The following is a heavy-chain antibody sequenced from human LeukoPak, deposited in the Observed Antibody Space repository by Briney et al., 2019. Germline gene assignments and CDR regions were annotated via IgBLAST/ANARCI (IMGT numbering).Heavy chain of an antibody. Sequence: SETLSLTCTVSGGSISSYYWSWIRQPAGKGLEWIGRIYTSGSTNYNPSLKSRVTMSVDTSKNQFSLKLSSVTAADTAVYYCARLTVGATMVRGAYYYYYYMDVWGKGTTVTISS. D-gene: IGHD3-10*01. CDR1: GGSISSYY. V-gene: IGHV4-4*07. J-gene: IGHJ6*03. CDR2: IYTSGST. CDR3: ARLTVGATMVRGAYYYYYYMDV.